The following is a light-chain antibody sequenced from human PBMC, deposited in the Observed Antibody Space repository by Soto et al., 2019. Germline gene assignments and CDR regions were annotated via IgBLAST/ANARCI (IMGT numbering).Light chain of an antibody. Sequence: TLSLSPGERATLSCRASQSVSNNYLAWYQQKPGQAPRLLIYGASNWATGIPDRFSGSGSGTDFTLIISRLEPEDFAVYYCQQYGSSPWTFGQGTKVDIK. J-gene: IGKJ1*01. CDR2: GAS. V-gene: IGKV3-20*01. CDR1: QSVSNNY. CDR3: QQYGSSPWT.